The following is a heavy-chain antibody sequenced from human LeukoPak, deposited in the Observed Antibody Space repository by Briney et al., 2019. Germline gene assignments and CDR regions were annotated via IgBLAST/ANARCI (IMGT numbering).Heavy chain of an antibody. CDR1: GGSISSYY. V-gene: IGHV4-59*12. CDR3: ARVVNRAWFDP. D-gene: IGHD4-23*01. J-gene: IGHJ5*02. CDR2: IYFSGST. Sequence: KASETLSLTCTVSGGSISSYYWSWIRQPPGKGLEWIGYIYFSGSTNCNPSLKSRVTLSVDTSKNQFSLKLTSVTAADTAVYYCARVVNRAWFDPWGQGTLVTVSS.